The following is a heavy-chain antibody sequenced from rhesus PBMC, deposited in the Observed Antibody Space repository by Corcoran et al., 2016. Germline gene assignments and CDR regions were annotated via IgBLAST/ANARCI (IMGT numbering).Heavy chain of an antibody. J-gene: IGHJ4*01. D-gene: IGHD3-34*01. CDR1: GFTFSSYE. V-gene: IGHV3-100*02. Sequence: DVQLVESGGGLVKPGGSLRLSCVASGFTFSSYEMHWVRQAPGKGLEWISVIREGGGTIYYADYVKGRFTISRDNAKNALFLQMNSLRAEDTAVYYCTRDGVLGRFDYWGQGVLVTVSS. CDR3: TRDGVLGRFDY. CDR2: IREGGGTI.